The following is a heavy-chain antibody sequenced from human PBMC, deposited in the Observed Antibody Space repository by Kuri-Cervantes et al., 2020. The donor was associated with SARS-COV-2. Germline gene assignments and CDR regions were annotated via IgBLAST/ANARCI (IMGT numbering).Heavy chain of an antibody. D-gene: IGHD6-19*01. CDR1: GFTFRSYG. Sequence: GESLKISCAASGFTFRSYGMHWVRQAPGKGLEWVAVIWYEGSNKYYASSVKGRFTISRDNSKNTLYLQMNSLRAEDTAVYYCARDGSLKGSGWNWGQGALVTVSS. J-gene: IGHJ4*02. V-gene: IGHV3-33*01. CDR2: IWYEGSNK. CDR3: ARDGSLKGSGWN.